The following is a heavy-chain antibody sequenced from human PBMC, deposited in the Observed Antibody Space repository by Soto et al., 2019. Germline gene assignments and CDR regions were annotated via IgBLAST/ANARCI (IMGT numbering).Heavy chain of an antibody. CDR3: AASYTSSSEGDF. Sequence: QMQLVQSGPEVQKPGTSVKVSCKASGFNFTTFAIHWVRQARGQRLEWMGWIVIGSGNTNFAQKFQERVSITRDMSTTSAYTELSSLTSEDTVVYSCAASYTSSSEGDFWGQGTLVTVSS. CDR1: GFNFTTFA. V-gene: IGHV1-58*02. D-gene: IGHD6-6*01. CDR2: IVIGSGNT. J-gene: IGHJ4*02.